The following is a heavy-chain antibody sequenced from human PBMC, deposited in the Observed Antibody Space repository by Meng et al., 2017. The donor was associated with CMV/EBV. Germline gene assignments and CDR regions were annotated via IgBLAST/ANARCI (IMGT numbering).Heavy chain of an antibody. V-gene: IGHV3-7*02. D-gene: IGHD4-17*01. CDR3: RLGHYSQD. J-gene: IGHJ4*02. CDR1: GLTISNYW. Sequence: VQLVESGGGLIQPWGSLRLSCAASGLTISNYWMSWVRQAPGKGLEWVANIKKDGSEKYYVDSVKGRFSISRDNADNSLYLQMNNLRAEDTAVYYCRLGHYSQDWGQGTLVTVSS. CDR2: IKKDGSEK.